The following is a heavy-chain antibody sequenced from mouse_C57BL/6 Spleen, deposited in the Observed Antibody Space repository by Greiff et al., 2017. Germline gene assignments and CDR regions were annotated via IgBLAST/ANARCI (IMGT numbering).Heavy chain of an antibody. CDR3: ARIPITTVVYWYFDV. CDR2: IYPGSGST. J-gene: IGHJ1*03. D-gene: IGHD1-1*01. V-gene: IGHV1-55*01. CDR1: GYTFTSYW. Sequence: QVQLKQSGAELVKPGASVKMSCKASGYTFTSYWITWVKQRPGQGLEWIGDIYPGSGSTNYNEKFKSKATLTVDTSSSTAYMQLSSLTSEDSAVYYCARIPITTVVYWYFDVWGTGTTVTVSS.